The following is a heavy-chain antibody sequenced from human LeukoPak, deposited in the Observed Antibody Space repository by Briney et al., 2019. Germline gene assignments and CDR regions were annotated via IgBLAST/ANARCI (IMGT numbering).Heavy chain of an antibody. D-gene: IGHD4-23*01. CDR2: ISSSGASK. J-gene: IGHJ4*02. Sequence: GGSLRLSCAASGFTFGSYAMGWVRRAPEKGLEWVSAISSSGASKYYADSVKGRFNLSRDNSKNTLYLQMDSLRAEDTAIYYCARMGSTVGPLWGQGTLVTVTS. CDR3: ARMGSTVGPL. V-gene: IGHV3-23*01. CDR1: GFTFGSYA.